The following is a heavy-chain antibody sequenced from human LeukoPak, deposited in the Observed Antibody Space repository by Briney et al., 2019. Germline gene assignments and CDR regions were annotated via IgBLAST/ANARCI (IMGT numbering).Heavy chain of an antibody. Sequence: PSATLSLTCTVSCGSISSSSYYWAWLRQPPGKGLQWIGSMYYSGSTYYNPSLKSRVTISVDTSKNQFSLKLSSVTAADTAVYYCARTPDTAMGLFDYWGQGTLVTVSS. CDR2: MYYSGST. CDR1: CGSISSSSYY. V-gene: IGHV4-39*07. CDR3: ARTPDTAMGLFDY. J-gene: IGHJ4*02. D-gene: IGHD5-18*01.